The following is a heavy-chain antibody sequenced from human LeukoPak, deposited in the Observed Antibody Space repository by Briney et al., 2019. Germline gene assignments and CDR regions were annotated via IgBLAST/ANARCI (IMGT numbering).Heavy chain of an antibody. J-gene: IGHJ6*02. CDR2: ISYDGSNK. CDR3: ARPLLADDYYYYGMDV. CDR1: GFTFSSYA. D-gene: IGHD5-24*01. Sequence: GGSLRLSCAASGFTFSSYAMHWVRQAPGKGLEWVAVISYDGSNKYYADSVKGRFTISRDNSKNTLYLQMSSLRAEDTAVYYCARPLLADDYYYYGMDVWGQGTTVTVSS. V-gene: IGHV3-30-3*01.